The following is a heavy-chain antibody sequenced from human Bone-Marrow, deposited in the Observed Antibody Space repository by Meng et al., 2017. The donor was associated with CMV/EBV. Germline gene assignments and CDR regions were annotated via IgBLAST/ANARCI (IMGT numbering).Heavy chain of an antibody. Sequence: SDTLSLTCTVSGGSVSSGSYYWSWIRQPPGKGLEWIGYIYYSGITNYNPSLKSRVTISIDTSKNQFSLKLSSVTAADTAVYYCARDRGELLLDYWGQGTLVTVSS. V-gene: IGHV4-61*01. CDR2: IYYSGIT. CDR3: ARDRGELLLDY. CDR1: GGSVSSGSYY. D-gene: IGHD3-10*01. J-gene: IGHJ4*02.